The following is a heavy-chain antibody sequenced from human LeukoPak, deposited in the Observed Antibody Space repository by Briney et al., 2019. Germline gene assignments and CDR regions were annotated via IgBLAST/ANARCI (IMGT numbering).Heavy chain of an antibody. CDR2: ISGSGGST. V-gene: IGHV3-23*01. Sequence: GGSLRLSCAASGFTFSSYAMSWVRQAPGKGLEWVSAISGSGGSTYYADSVKGRFTISRDNSKNTLYLQMNSLRAEDTAVYYCAKLDCSSTSCYRNYMDVWGKGTTVTVSS. CDR1: GFTFSSYA. CDR3: AKLDCSSTSCYRNYMDV. D-gene: IGHD2-2*02. J-gene: IGHJ6*03.